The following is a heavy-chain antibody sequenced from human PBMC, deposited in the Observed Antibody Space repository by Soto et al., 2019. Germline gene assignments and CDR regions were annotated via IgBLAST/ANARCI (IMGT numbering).Heavy chain of an antibody. V-gene: IGHV3-7*01. CDR1: GFTFSSYS. J-gene: IGHJ4*02. CDR3: ARRALESTSVAFDY. Sequence: PGGSLRLSCAASGFTFSSYSMNWVRQAPGKGLEWVANIRQDGSEKYYVDSVKGRFTISRDNAKNSLYLQMNSLRAEDTAVYYCARRALESTSVAFDYWGQGTLVTVSS. CDR2: IRQDGSEK. D-gene: IGHD1-1*01.